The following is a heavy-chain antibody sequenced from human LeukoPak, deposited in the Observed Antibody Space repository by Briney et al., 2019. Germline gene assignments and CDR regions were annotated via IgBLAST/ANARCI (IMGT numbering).Heavy chain of an antibody. CDR1: GFTFSSYS. D-gene: IGHD5-24*01. CDR3: AKSSRESITPSYYFDY. CDR2: ISSSISYI. J-gene: IGHJ4*02. Sequence: GGSLRLSCAASGFTFSSYSMNWVRQAPGKGLEWVSYISSSISYIYYADSVKGRFTISRDNAKNSLYLQMNSLRAEDTAVYYCAKSSRESITPSYYFDYWGQGTLVTVSS. V-gene: IGHV3-21*01.